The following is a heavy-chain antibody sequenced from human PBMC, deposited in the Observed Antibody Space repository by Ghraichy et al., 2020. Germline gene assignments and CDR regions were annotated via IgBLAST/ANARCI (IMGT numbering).Heavy chain of an antibody. CDR3: AIPRTGWYYFDY. CDR1: GLTLSSYA. D-gene: IGHD6-19*01. J-gene: IGHJ4*02. CDR2: ISNSGGTT. V-gene: IGHV3-23*01. Sequence: GGSLRLSCATSGLTLSSYAMSWVRQAPGKGLEWVSAISNSGGTTYYADSVRGRFTISRDISKHTLSLQMSSLRAEDTAVYFCAIPRTGWYYFDYWGLGTLVTVSS.